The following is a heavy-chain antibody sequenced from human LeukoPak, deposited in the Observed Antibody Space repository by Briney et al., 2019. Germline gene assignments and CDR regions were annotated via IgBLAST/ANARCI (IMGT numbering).Heavy chain of an antibody. J-gene: IGHJ3*02. CDR3: AREISAWVKYYDFWRDDAFDI. D-gene: IGHD3-3*01. CDR2: ISSSSSYI. V-gene: IGHV3-11*06. Sequence: PGGSLRLSCAASGFTFSDYYMSWIRQAPGKGLEWVSYISSSSSYIYYADSVKGRFTISRDNAKNSLYLQMNSLRAEDTAVYYCAREISAWVKYYDFWRDDAFDIWGQGTMVTVSS. CDR1: GFTFSDYY.